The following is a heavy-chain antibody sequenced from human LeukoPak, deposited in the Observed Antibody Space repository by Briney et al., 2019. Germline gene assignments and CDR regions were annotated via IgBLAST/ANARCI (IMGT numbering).Heavy chain of an antibody. CDR2: INHSGST. D-gene: IGHD2-2*01. V-gene: IGHV4-34*01. CDR3: ACTPVVPAAMGIDY. J-gene: IGHJ4*02. Sequence: PSETLSLTCAVYGGSFSGYYWSWIRQPPGKGLEWIGEINHSGSTNYNPSLKSRVTISVDTSKNQFSLKLSSVTAADTAVYYCACTPVVPAAMGIDYWGQGTLVTVSS. CDR1: GGSFSGYY.